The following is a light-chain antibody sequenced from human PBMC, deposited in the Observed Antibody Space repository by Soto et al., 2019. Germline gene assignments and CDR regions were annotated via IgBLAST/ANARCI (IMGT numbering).Light chain of an antibody. Sequence: QAVVTQEPSLTVSPGGTVTLTCGSSTGAVPSAHYPYWFQQKPGQAPRTLIYDTSNTYSWTPARFSGSLLGGKAALTLSGAQPEDEAEYYCLLSYSGARPHVFGSGTKLTVL. J-gene: IGLJ1*01. CDR3: LLSYSGARPHV. CDR2: DTS. CDR1: TGAVPSAHY. V-gene: IGLV7-46*01.